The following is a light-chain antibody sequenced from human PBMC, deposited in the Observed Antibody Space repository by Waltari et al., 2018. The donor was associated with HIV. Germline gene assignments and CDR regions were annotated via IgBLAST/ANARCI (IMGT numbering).Light chain of an antibody. Sequence: QSALTQPASVSGSPGQSITISCAGTTSDIGIFDSVSCYQQPPGRAPQLMIFGVYSRPSGVSSRFSGSKSGNTASLTISGLQAEDEANYYCCSYTAIHTLIFGGGTKLTVL. CDR1: TSDIGIFDS. J-gene: IGLJ2*01. CDR3: CSYTAIHTLI. V-gene: IGLV2-14*01. CDR2: GVY.